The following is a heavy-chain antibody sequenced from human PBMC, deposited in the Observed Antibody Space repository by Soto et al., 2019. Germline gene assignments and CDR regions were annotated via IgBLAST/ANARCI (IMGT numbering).Heavy chain of an antibody. V-gene: IGHV3-13*01. D-gene: IGHD4-4*01. Sequence: EVQLVESGGGLVQPGGSLRLSCAASGFTFSSYDMHWVRQATGKGLEWVSAIGTAGDTYYPGSVKGRFTISRENAKNSLYLQMNSLRAGDTAVYYCARGAVIDNWFDPWGQGTLVTVSS. J-gene: IGHJ5*02. CDR3: ARGAVIDNWFDP. CDR2: IGTAGDT. CDR1: GFTFSSYD.